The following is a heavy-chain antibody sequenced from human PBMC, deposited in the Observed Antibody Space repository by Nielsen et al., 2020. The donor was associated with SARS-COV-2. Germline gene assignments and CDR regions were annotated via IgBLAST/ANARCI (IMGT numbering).Heavy chain of an antibody. D-gene: IGHD3-9*01. Sequence: VQVSCKASGYTFSSYGISWVRQAPGQELEWMGWISAYNGNTNYAQKLQGRVTMTTDTSTSTAYMELRRLSSDCTDVYYCVRDGPLRYFAWLGYYGMDVWGQGTTVTVSS. CDR2: ISAYNGNT. CDR3: VRDGPLRYFAWLGYYGMDV. J-gene: IGHJ6*02. CDR1: GYTFSSYG. V-gene: IGHV1-18*01.